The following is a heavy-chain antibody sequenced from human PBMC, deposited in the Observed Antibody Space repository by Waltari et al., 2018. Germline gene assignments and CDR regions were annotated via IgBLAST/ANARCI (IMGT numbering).Heavy chain of an antibody. J-gene: IGHJ5*02. CDR2: IYYSGST. D-gene: IGHD6-19*01. CDR1: GGSISSSSYY. Sequence: QLQLQESGPGLVKPSETLSLTCTVSGGSISSSSYYWGWIRQPPGKGLEWIGSIYYSGSTYSNPSLKSRVTISVDTSKNQFSLKLSSVTAADTAVYYCAREGSGIAVAGWFDPWGQGTLVTVSS. CDR3: AREGSGIAVAGWFDP. V-gene: IGHV4-39*07.